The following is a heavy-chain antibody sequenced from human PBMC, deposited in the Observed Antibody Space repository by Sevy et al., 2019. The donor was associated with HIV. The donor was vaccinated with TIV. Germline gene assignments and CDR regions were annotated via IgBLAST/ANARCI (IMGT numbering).Heavy chain of an antibody. J-gene: IGHJ4*02. V-gene: IGHV3-23*01. CDR1: GFTFSSYA. CDR2: IIGSGGRT. CDR3: AKDGHDYGDFYFNY. D-gene: IGHD4-17*01. Sequence: GGSLRLSCAASGFTFSSYAMSWVRQSPGKGLEWVSCIIGSGGRTYYAESVKGRFTISRDNAKNTLYLQMNKLRAEDTAVYYCAKDGHDYGDFYFNYWGQGTLVTVSS.